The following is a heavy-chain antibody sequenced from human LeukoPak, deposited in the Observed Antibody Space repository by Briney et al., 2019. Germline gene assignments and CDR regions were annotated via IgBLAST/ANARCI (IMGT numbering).Heavy chain of an antibody. Sequence: SQTLSLTCTVSGGSISSGSYYWSWIRQPAGKGLEWIGRIYTSGSTNYNPSLKSRVTISVDTSKNQFSLKLSSVTAADTAVYYCARAFWSTNWYFDLWGRGTLVTVSS. V-gene: IGHV4-61*02. D-gene: IGHD3-3*01. CDR1: GGSISSGSYY. J-gene: IGHJ2*01. CDR3: ARAFWSTNWYFDL. CDR2: IYTSGST.